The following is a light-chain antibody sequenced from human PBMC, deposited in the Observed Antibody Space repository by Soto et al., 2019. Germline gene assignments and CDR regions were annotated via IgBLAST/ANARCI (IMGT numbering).Light chain of an antibody. CDR1: QSVVSNY. CDR3: HQYGSTPRT. CDR2: GIS. V-gene: IGKV3-20*01. J-gene: IGKJ2*01. Sequence: EIVLTQSPGTLSLSPGERATLSCRASQSVVSNYFSWFQQKPGQAPRLLIYGISIRATGIPDRFSASGSGTDLTLTITRLEPEDFAVYYCHQYGSTPRTFGQGTKLEMK.